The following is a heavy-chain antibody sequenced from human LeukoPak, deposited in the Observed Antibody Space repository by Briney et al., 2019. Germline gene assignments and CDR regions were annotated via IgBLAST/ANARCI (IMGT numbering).Heavy chain of an antibody. CDR2: ISSSGDTI. CDR3: AKDRGGYYDSSGPLFDY. D-gene: IGHD3-22*01. J-gene: IGHJ4*02. Sequence: GGSLRLSCAASGFTFSDYYMSWIRQAPGKGLEWISYISSSGDTIFYADSVKGRFTISRDNAKNSLYLQMNSLRAEDTALYYCAKDRGGYYDSSGPLFDYWGQGTLVTVSS. V-gene: IGHV3-11*01. CDR1: GFTFSDYY.